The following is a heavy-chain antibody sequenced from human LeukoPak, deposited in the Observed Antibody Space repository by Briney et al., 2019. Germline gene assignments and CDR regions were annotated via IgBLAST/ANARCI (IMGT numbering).Heavy chain of an antibody. J-gene: IGHJ4*02. Sequence: GGSLSLSCAASGFTFSSYAMSWVRQAPGKGLEWVSAISGSGGSTYYADSVKGRFTISRDNSKNTLYLQMNSLRAEDTAVYYCAKSASLGYCSGGSCYFDYWGQGTLVTVSS. D-gene: IGHD2-15*01. CDR2: ISGSGGST. V-gene: IGHV3-23*01. CDR1: GFTFSSYA. CDR3: AKSASLGYCSGGSCYFDY.